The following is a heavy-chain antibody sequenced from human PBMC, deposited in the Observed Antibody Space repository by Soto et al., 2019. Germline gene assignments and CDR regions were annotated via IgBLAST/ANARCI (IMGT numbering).Heavy chain of an antibody. V-gene: IGHV3-33*01. J-gene: IGHJ3*01. CDR3: ARDFGYCSGGSCYSGPSS. D-gene: IGHD2-15*01. CDR2: IWYDGSNK. CDR1: GFTFSSYG. Sequence: QVQLVESGGGVVQPGRSLRLSCAASGFTFSSYGMHWVRQAPGKGLEWVAVIWYDGSNKYYADSVKGRFTISRDNSKNTLYLQMNSLRAEDTAVYYCARDFGYCSGGSCYSGPSSWCQGTMVTVSS.